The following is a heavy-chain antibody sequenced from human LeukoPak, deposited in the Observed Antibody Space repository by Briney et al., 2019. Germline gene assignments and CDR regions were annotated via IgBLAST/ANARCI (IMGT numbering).Heavy chain of an antibody. D-gene: IGHD2-15*01. V-gene: IGHV3-30*04. CDR1: GFTFSSYA. J-gene: IGHJ4*02. CDR2: ISYDGSNK. Sequence: AGRSLRLSCAASGFTFSSYAMHWVRQAPGKGLEWVAVISYDGSNKYYADSVKGRFTISRDNSKNTLYLQMNSLRAEDTAVYYCARENSDGGYFDYWGQGTLVTVSS. CDR3: ARENSDGGYFDY.